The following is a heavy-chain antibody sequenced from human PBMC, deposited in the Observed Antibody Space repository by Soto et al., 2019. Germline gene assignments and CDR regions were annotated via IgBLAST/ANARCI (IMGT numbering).Heavy chain of an antibody. CDR1: AFTFSSYS. V-gene: IGHV3-48*02. CDR2: ISSSTSTI. CDR3: AREGGYSYGYYLEY. J-gene: IGHJ4*02. Sequence: GGTLSLSCAASAFTFSSYSMNWVRHAPGKGREGVAYISSSTSTINYADTVTGRFAISRDNAKNSLYLQMHSLRDEDTAVYYCAREGGYSYGYYLEYWGQGALVTVSS. D-gene: IGHD5-18*01.